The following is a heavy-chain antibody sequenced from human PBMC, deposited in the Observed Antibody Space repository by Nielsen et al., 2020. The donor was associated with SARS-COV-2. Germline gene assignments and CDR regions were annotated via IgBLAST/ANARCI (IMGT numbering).Heavy chain of an antibody. CDR3: ARSPVYYDSSGHEYFDY. CDR2: IIPIFCTA. Sequence: SVKVSCKASGGTFSSYAISWVRQAPGQGLEWMGGIIPIFCTANYAQKFQGRVTITADESTSTAYMELSSLRSEDTAVYYRARSPVYYDSSGHEYFDYWGQGTLVTVSS. D-gene: IGHD3-22*01. V-gene: IGHV1-69*13. J-gene: IGHJ4*02. CDR1: GGTFSSYA.